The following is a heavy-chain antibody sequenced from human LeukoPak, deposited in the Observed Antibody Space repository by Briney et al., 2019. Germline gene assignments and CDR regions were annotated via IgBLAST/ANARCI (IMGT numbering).Heavy chain of an antibody. D-gene: IGHD3-16*01. V-gene: IGHV3-21*01. J-gene: IGHJ3*02. CDR1: GFTFSSYA. CDR2: ISGSSGYI. CDR3: ARSLWTRSGAFDI. Sequence: GGSLRLSCAASGFTFSSYAMSWVRQAPGGGLECVSSISGSSGYIYYADSVKGRFTISRDNATSPLYLQMNSLRAEDTAMYYCARSLWTRSGAFDIWGQGTLVAVSS.